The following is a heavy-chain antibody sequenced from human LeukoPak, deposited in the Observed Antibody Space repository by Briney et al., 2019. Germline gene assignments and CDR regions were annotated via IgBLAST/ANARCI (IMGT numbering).Heavy chain of an antibody. D-gene: IGHD1-7*01. V-gene: IGHV4-34*01. CDR2: INHSGST. CDR3: ARLDGTTGFDY. J-gene: IGHJ4*02. CDR1: GGSFSGYY. Sequence: SKTLSLTCAVYGGSFSGYYWSWIRQPPGKGLEWIGEINHSGSTNYNPSLKSRVTISVDTSKNQFSLKLSSVTAADTAVYYCARLDGTTGFDYWGQGTLVTVSS.